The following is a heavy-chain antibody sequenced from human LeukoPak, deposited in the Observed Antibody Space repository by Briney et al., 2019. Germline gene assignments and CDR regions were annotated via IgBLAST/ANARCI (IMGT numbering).Heavy chain of an antibody. D-gene: IGHD6-19*01. CDR1: GCTFSDYY. Sequence: GGSLRLSCAASGCTFSDYYMSWIRQAPGKGLEWVSYISSSGSTIYYADSVKGRFTISRDNAKNSLYLQMNSLRAEDTAVYYCARDSEQWLPQMDFDYWGQGTLVTVSS. CDR3: ARDSEQWLPQMDFDY. J-gene: IGHJ4*02. V-gene: IGHV3-11*01. CDR2: ISSSGSTI.